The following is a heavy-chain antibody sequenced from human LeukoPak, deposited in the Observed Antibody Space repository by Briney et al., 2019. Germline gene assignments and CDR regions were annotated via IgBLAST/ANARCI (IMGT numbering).Heavy chain of an antibody. J-gene: IGHJ4*02. CDR3: VSAAFWSGYPFDY. D-gene: IGHD3-3*01. Sequence: GGSLRLSCAASGFTFSSYSMNWVRQAPGKGLEWVSAISSSSSYIYYADSVKGRFTISRDNAKNSLYLQMNSLRAEDTAVYYCVSAAFWSGYPFDYWGQGTLVTVSS. CDR1: GFTFSSYS. CDR2: ISSSSSYI. V-gene: IGHV3-21*01.